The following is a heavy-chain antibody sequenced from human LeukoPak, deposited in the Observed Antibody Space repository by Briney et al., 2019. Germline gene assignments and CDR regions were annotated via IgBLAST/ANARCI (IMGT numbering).Heavy chain of an antibody. CDR3: ARVTPYRSGGSCYPIDY. CDR1: GGSISSGGYY. CDR2: IYHSGST. V-gene: IGHV4-30-2*01. J-gene: IGHJ4*02. Sequence: SETLSLTCTVSGGSISSGGYYWSWIRQPPGKGLEWIGYIYHSGSTYYNPSLKSRVTISVDTSKNQFSLKLSSVTAADTAVYYCARVTPYRSGGSCYPIDYWGQGTLVTVSS. D-gene: IGHD2-15*01.